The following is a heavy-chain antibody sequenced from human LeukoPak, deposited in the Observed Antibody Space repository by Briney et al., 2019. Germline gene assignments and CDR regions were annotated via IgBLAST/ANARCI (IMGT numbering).Heavy chain of an antibody. D-gene: IGHD2-2*01. J-gene: IGHJ4*02. CDR3: AKAIVPVVYTTFNY. CDR1: GFTFTTHA. V-gene: IGHV3-23*01. Sequence: GGSLRLSCGDSGFTFTTHAMNWVRHAPGKGLEWVSTISGSGSNTYYADSVKGRFTISRDNSQNTLYLQMTSLRAEDTAIYFCAKAIVPVVYTTFNYWGQGTLVTVSS. CDR2: ISGSGSNT.